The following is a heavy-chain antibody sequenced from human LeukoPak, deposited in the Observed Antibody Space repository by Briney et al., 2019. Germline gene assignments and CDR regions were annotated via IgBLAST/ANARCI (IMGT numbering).Heavy chain of an antibody. D-gene: IGHD3-3*01. CDR1: GGSISSHY. CDR2: IYYSGST. CDR3: ARVGVGYYDFWSGYYRYYYMDV. Sequence: SATLSLTCTVSGGSISSHYWSWIRQPPGKGLEWIGYIYYSGSTNYNPSLKSRVTISVDTSKNQFALKLSSVTAADTAVYYCARVGVGYYDFWSGYYRYYYMDVWGKGTTVTVSS. V-gene: IGHV4-59*11. J-gene: IGHJ6*03.